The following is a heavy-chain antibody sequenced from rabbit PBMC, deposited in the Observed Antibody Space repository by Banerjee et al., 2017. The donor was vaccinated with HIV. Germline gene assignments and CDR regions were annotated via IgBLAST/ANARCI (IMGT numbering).Heavy chain of an antibody. CDR1: FSSYYA. CDR3: ARDPLYTVGGGYDL. V-gene: IGHV1S7*01. D-gene: IGHD1-1*01. Sequence: FSSYYAINWVRQAPGKGLEWIAYIYPDYGSTDYASWVNGRFTISLDNAQNTVYLQLNSLTAADTATYFCARDPLYTVGGGYDLWGPGTLVTVS. J-gene: IGHJ4*01. CDR2: IYPDYGST.